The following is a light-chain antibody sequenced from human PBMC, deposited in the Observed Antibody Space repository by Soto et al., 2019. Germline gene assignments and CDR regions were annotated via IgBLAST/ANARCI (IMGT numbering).Light chain of an antibody. Sequence: EIVLTQSPATLSVSPGERATLSCRASQSVSSSYLAWYQQKPGQPPRLLIYGASSRATGIPDRFSGSGSGTDFTLTISGLEPEDFAVFYCQHYDSLPITFGQGTRLEIK. J-gene: IGKJ5*01. CDR2: GAS. CDR1: QSVSSSY. CDR3: QHYDSLPIT. V-gene: IGKV3-20*01.